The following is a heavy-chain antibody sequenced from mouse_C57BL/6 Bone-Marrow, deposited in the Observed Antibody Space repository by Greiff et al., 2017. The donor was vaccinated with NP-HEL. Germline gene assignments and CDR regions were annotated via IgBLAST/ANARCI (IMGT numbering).Heavy chain of an antibody. Sequence: VQLQQSGPGLVQPSQSLSITCTVSGFSLTSYGVHWVRQSPGKGLEWLGVIWSGGSTDYNAAIISRLSISKDNSKSQVFFKMNSLQADDTAIYYCARNWGYWGQGTTLTVSS. CDR3: ARNWGY. CDR1: GFSLTSYG. J-gene: IGHJ2*01. CDR2: IWSGGST. V-gene: IGHV2-2*01.